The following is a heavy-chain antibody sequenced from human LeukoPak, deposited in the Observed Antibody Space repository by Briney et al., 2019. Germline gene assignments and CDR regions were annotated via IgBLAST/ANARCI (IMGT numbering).Heavy chain of an antibody. D-gene: IGHD6-13*01. CDR2: ISSSGNYM. CDR1: GFIFSGYT. V-gene: IGHV3-21*04. CDR3: AKDQSSSFVFDY. Sequence: GGSLRLSCAASGFIFSGYTMNWVRQAPGKGLEWVSSISSSGNYMYYADSVKGRFTISRDNSKNTLYLQMNSLRAEDTAVYYCAKDQSSSFVFDYWGQGTLVTVSS. J-gene: IGHJ4*02.